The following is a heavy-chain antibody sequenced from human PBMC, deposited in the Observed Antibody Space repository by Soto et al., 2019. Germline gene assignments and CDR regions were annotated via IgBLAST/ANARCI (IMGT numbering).Heavy chain of an antibody. CDR2: IYYSGST. Sequence: PSETLSLTCTVSGGSISSGGYYWSWIRQHPGKGLEWIGYIYYSGSTYYNPSLKSRVTISVDTSKNQFSLKLSSVTAADTAVYYCARAGAMVRGVIITWFEPWGQGTLVTVSS. V-gene: IGHV4-31*03. CDR3: ARAGAMVRGVIITWFEP. J-gene: IGHJ5*02. CDR1: GGSISSGGYY. D-gene: IGHD3-10*01.